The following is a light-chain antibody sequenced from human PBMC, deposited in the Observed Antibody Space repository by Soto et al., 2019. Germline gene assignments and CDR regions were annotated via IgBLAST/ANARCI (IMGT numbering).Light chain of an antibody. CDR2: GAS. V-gene: IGKV3-20*01. CDR3: QHYDNSPFT. Sequence: EIVLTQSPGTLSLSPGERATLSCRASQSVSSSFLAWYQQKPGQAPRLLIYGASSRATGVPDRFSGSGSGTDFTLTISRLEPADFAVYYCQHYDNSPFTFGGGTKVEIK. CDR1: QSVSSSF. J-gene: IGKJ4*01.